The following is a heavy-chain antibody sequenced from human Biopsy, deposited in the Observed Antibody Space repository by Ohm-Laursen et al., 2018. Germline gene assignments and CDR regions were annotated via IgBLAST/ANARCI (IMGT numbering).Heavy chain of an antibody. V-gene: IGHV4-59*11. CDR2: ISYTGYT. CDR1: GGSFTGHY. Sequence: GTLSLTCTVSGGSFTGHYWTWIRQPPGKGLEWIGYISYTGYTSYKSSLKSRVTISLDTSRKHFSLRLTSLAAADTAVYYCARGSNEYGGLYFPHWGQGTLVTVSS. J-gene: IGHJ1*01. CDR3: ARGSNEYGGLYFPH. D-gene: IGHD4-23*01.